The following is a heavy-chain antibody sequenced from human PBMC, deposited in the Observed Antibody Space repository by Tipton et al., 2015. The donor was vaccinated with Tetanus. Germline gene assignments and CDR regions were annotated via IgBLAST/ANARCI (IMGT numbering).Heavy chain of an antibody. CDR1: GASISSYY. D-gene: IGHD2-2*01. J-gene: IGHJ3*02. CDR3: ARWGDASGSTNLYAFDI. Sequence: GLVKPSETLSLTCSVSGASISSYYWNWIRQVPGKGLEWIGYTHHSGNTNYNPSLSGRVTTSVDTSKNQFSLKMRSGTAADTAVYYCARWGDASGSTNLYAFDIWGQGTMVRVSS. CDR2: THHSGNT. V-gene: IGHV4-59*01.